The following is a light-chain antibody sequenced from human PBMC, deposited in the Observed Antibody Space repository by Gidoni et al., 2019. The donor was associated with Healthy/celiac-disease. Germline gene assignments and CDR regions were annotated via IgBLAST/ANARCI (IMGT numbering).Light chain of an antibody. J-gene: IGKJ2*01. CDR2: KAS. CDR3: QQYNSYSPYT. V-gene: IGKV1-5*03. CDR1: QSISSW. Sequence: DIQMTQSPSTLSASVGDRVTITCRASQSISSWLVWYQQKPGKAPKLLIYKASSLESGVPSRFSGSGSGTEFTLTISSLQPDDFATYYCQQYNSYSPYTFGQXTKLEIK.